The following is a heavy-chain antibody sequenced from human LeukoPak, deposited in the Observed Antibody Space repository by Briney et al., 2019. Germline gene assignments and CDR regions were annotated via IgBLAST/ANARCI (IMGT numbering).Heavy chain of an antibody. CDR3: AKDLEAGFDY. J-gene: IGHJ4*02. Sequence: GRSLRLSCAASGFTFSSYGMHWVRQAPGKGLEWVSAISGSGGSTYYADSVKGRFTISRDNSKNTLYLQMNSLRAEDTAVYYCAKDLEAGFDYWGQGTLVTVSS. V-gene: IGHV3-23*01. CDR1: GFTFSSYG. CDR2: ISGSGGST. D-gene: IGHD6-13*01.